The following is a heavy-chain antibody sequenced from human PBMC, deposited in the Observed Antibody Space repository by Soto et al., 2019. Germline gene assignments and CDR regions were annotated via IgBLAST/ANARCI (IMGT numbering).Heavy chain of an antibody. CDR2: IIPIFGTA. Sequence: QVQLVQSGAEVKKPGSSVEVSCKASGGTSSSYAISWVRQAPGQGLEWMGGIIPIFGTANYAQKFQGRVTITADESTSTAYVELSSLRSEDTAVYYCARVLVNYDFWSGYYRNWFDHWGQGTLVTVSS. V-gene: IGHV1-69*01. CDR3: ARVLVNYDFWSGYYRNWFDH. J-gene: IGHJ5*02. D-gene: IGHD3-3*01. CDR1: GGTSSSYA.